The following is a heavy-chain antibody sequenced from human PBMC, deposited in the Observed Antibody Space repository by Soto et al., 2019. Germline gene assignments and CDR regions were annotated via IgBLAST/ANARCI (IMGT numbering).Heavy chain of an antibody. V-gene: IGHV4-39*01. Sequence: QLQLQESGPGLVKPSETLSLTCTVSGGSISSRSHYWGWIRQSPGKHLEWIGSSFYRGSTHYNPSLKTRVTISVDTSKTQVSLKLYSVTAADTAVYYCATAIGFGVVTPFFEYWGQGILVTVSS. CDR1: GGSISSRSHY. D-gene: IGHD3-3*01. CDR3: ATAIGFGVVTPFFEY. CDR2: SFYRGST. J-gene: IGHJ4*02.